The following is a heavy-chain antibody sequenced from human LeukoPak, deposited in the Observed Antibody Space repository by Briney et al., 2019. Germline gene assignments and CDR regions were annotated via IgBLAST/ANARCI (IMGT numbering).Heavy chain of an antibody. D-gene: IGHD6-19*01. CDR3: ARVPYSSGWFPFDY. V-gene: IGHV3-48*01. J-gene: IGHJ4*02. Sequence: GGSLRLSCAASGFTFSSYSMNWVRQAPGKGLEWVSYISSSSSTIYYADSVKGRFTISRDNAKNSLYLQMNSLRAEDTAVYYCARVPYSSGWFPFDYWGQGTLVTVSS. CDR2: ISSSSSTI. CDR1: GFTFSSYS.